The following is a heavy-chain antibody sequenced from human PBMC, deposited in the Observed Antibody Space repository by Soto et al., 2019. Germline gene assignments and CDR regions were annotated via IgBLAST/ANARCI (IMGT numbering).Heavy chain of an antibody. J-gene: IGHJ4*02. CDR2: INHSGST. V-gene: IGHV4-34*01. Sequence: QVQLQQWGAGLLKPSETLSLTCTVYGGSFSGSYWSWIRQPPGKGLEWIGEINHSGSTNYNPSLKSRVTISVDTSKNQFSLKLISVTAAVPAVYYCARAGIADYWGQGTLVTVSS. D-gene: IGHD6-13*01. CDR1: GGSFSGSY. CDR3: ARAGIADY.